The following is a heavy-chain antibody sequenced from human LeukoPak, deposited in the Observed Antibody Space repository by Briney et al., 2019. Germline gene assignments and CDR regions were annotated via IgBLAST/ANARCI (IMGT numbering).Heavy chain of an antibody. J-gene: IGHJ5*02. V-gene: IGHV4-39*01. CDR2: IYYSGST. D-gene: IGHD3-10*01. Sequence: SETLSLTCTVSGGSISISSYYWGWIRQPPGKGLEWIGSIYYSGSTYYNPSLKSRVTISVDTSTNQFSLKLSSVTAADTAVYYCARHRDYYGSGSYLNWFDPWGQGTLVTVSS. CDR1: GGSISISSYY. CDR3: ARHRDYYGSGSYLNWFDP.